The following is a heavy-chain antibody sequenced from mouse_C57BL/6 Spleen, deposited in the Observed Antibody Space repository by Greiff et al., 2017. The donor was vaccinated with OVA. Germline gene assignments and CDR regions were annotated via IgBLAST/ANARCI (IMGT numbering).Heavy chain of an antibody. CDR2: IDPSDSYT. J-gene: IGHJ2*01. Sequence: QVHVKQPGAELVKPGASVKLSCKASGYTFTSYWMQWVKQRPGQGLEWIGEIDPSDSYTNYNQKFKGKATLTVDTSSSTAYMQLSSLTSEDSAVYYCAREGGLDYWGQGTTLTVSS. V-gene: IGHV1-50*01. CDR1: GYTFTSYW. CDR3: AREGGLDY.